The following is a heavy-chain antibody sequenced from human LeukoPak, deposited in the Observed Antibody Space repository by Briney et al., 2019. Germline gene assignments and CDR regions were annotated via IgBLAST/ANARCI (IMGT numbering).Heavy chain of an antibody. V-gene: IGHV4-59*01. CDR2: VFYSGST. J-gene: IGHJ4*02. D-gene: IGHD6-13*01. Sequence: SSETLSLTCIVSGGSISNYYWNWIRQPPGKGLEWIGSVFYSGSTNYNPSLKSRVTISVDTSKNHVSLKLTSMAAADTAVYYCARFSISWSYFDSWGQGTLVTVSS. CDR1: GGSISNYY. CDR3: ARFSISWSYFDS.